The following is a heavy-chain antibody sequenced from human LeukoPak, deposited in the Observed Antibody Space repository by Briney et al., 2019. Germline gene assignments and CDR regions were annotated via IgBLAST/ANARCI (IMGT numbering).Heavy chain of an antibody. Sequence: ASVKVSCKASGYTFTSYVISWVRQAPGQGLEWMGWISAYNGNKNYAHKLQGRVTMTTDTSTSTAYMELRSLRSDDTAVYYCARYRGYSRLTYFFDYWGQGTLVTVSS. CDR2: ISAYNGNK. D-gene: IGHD6-13*01. V-gene: IGHV1-18*01. J-gene: IGHJ4*02. CDR1: GYTFTSYV. CDR3: ARYRGYSRLTYFFDY.